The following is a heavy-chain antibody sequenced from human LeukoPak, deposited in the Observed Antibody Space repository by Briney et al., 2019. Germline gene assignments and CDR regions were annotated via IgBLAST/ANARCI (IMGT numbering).Heavy chain of an antibody. V-gene: IGHV3-30-3*01. D-gene: IGHD1-7*01. Sequence: GGSLRLSCAASGFTFSSYAMHWVRQAPGKGLEWVAVISYDGSNKYYADSVKGRFTISRDNSKNTLYLQMNSLRAEDTAVYYCARDVTGTTALDYWGQGTLVTVSS. CDR1: GFTFSSYA. CDR3: ARDVTGTTALDY. J-gene: IGHJ4*02. CDR2: ISYDGSNK.